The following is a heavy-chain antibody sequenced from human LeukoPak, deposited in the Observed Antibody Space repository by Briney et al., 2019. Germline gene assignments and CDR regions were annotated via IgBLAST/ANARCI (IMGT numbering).Heavy chain of an antibody. Sequence: GGSLRLSCAASGFTFSNYAMSWVRQAPGKGLEWVSAISGGGGSTHYADVVKGRFTVSRDNSMNTLYLQMNSLRAEDTALYYCAKLRGYTFGPDLCHLWGQGTLVTVSS. D-gene: IGHD5-18*01. CDR3: AKLRGYTFGPDLCHL. CDR1: GFTFSNYA. CDR2: ISGGGGST. V-gene: IGHV3-23*01. J-gene: IGHJ5*02.